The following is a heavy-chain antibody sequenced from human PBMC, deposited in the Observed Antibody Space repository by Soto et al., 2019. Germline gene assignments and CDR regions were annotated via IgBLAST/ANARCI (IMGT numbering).Heavy chain of an antibody. J-gene: IGHJ4*02. D-gene: IGHD6-6*01. CDR1: GGSFSGYY. CDR3: ARGRWATVHYRSSSRRWGPFDY. CDR2: INHSGST. Sequence: QVQLQQWGAGLLKPSETLSLTCAVYGGSFSGYYWSWIRQPPGKGLEWIGEINHSGSTNYNPSLKSRVTISVDTAKNPFSLKLSSVTAADTAVYYCARGRWATVHYRSSSRRWGPFDYWGQGTLVTVSS. V-gene: IGHV4-34*01.